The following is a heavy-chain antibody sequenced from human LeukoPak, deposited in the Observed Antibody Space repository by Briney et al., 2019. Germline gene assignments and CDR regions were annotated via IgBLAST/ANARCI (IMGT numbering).Heavy chain of an antibody. J-gene: IGHJ4*02. D-gene: IGHD3-22*01. CDR1: GFTFSSYA. V-gene: IGHV3-30-3*01. CDR3: ARDYYDRSGYYYGQN. Sequence: PGGSLRLSCAASGFTFSSYAMHWVRQAPGKGLECVAVISCDGDNKYYADSVKGRFTISRDNSKNTLYLQMNSLRAEDTAIYYCARDYYDRSGYYYGQNWGQGTLVTVSS. CDR2: ISCDGDNK.